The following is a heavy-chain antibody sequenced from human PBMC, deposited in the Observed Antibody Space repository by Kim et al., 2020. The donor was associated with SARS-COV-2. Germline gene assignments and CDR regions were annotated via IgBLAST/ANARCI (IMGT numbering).Heavy chain of an antibody. CDR2: MNPNSGNT. CDR3: ARGEHLGYCSSTSCQRGFDY. J-gene: IGHJ4*02. D-gene: IGHD2-2*01. V-gene: IGHV1-8*01. CDR1: GYTFTSYD. Sequence: ASVKVSCKASGYTFTSYDINWVRQATGQGLEWMGWMNPNSGNTGYAQKFQGRVTMTRNTSISTAYMELSSLRSEDTAVYYCARGEHLGYCSSTSCQRGFDYWGQGTLVTVSS.